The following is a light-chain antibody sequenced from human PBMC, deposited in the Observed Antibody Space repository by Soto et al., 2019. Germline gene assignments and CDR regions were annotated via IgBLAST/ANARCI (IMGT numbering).Light chain of an antibody. V-gene: IGKV1-33*01. Sequence: IHMTQSPSSLSASVGYRVTITCQASQDISNYLNWYQQKPGKAPKLLIYDASNLETGVPSRFSGSGSGTDSTFTISSLKPEDIATYYCQQYDNLITFGQGTRLEIK. CDR1: QDISNY. CDR3: QQYDNLIT. CDR2: DAS. J-gene: IGKJ5*01.